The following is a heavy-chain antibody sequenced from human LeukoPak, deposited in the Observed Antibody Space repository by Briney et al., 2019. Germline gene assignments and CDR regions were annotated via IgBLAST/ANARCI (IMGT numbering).Heavy chain of an antibody. V-gene: IGHV5-10-1*01. Sequence: GESLKISCKGSGYSFTSYWISWVRQMPGKGLGWMGRIDPSDSYTNYSPSFQGHVTISADKSISTAYLQWSSLKASDTAMYYCARRNSGWFRGDGMDVWGQGTTVTVSS. CDR1: GYSFTSYW. CDR2: IDPSDSYT. J-gene: IGHJ6*02. D-gene: IGHD6-19*01. CDR3: ARRNSGWFRGDGMDV.